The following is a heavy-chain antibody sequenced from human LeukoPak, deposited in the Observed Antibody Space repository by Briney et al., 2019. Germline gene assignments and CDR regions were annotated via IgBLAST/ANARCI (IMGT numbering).Heavy chain of an antibody. CDR1: GYTFTGYY. Sequence: ASVKVSCKASGYTFTGYYMHWVRQAPGQGLEWMGRINPNSGGINYAQKFQGRVTMTRDTSISTAYMELSRLRSDDTAVYYCARLDGGYYYDSSGYYHGLFDYWGQGTLVTVSS. CDR3: ARLDGGYYYDSSGYYHGLFDY. D-gene: IGHD3-22*01. J-gene: IGHJ4*02. CDR2: INPNSGGI. V-gene: IGHV1-2*06.